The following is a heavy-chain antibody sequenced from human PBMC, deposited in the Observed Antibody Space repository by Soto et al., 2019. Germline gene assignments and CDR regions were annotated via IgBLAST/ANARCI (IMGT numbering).Heavy chain of an antibody. CDR2: IYSGGRT. V-gene: IGHV3-66*01. CDR1: GFTVSSNY. J-gene: IGHJ6*03. D-gene: IGHD6-13*01. Sequence: EVQLVESGGGLVQPGGSLRLSCAASGFTVSSNYMSWVRQAPGKGLEWVSVIYSGGRTYYADSVKGRFTISRDNSKNTLYLQMNSLRAEDTAVYYCARDPGKQPLVANYYYYYMDVWGKGTTVTVSS. CDR3: ARDPGKQPLVANYYYYYMDV.